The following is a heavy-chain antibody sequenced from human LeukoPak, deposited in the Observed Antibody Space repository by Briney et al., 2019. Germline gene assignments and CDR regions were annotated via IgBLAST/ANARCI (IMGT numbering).Heavy chain of an antibody. Sequence: PSETLSLTCAVYGGSFSGYYWSWIRQPPGKGLEWIGEINHSGSTNYNPSLKSRVTISVDTSKNQFSLKLSSVTAADTAVYYCARGGICSGTSCYPFDPWGQGTLVTVSS. CDR1: GGSFSGYY. CDR2: INHSGST. CDR3: ARGGICSGTSCYPFDP. V-gene: IGHV4-34*01. D-gene: IGHD2-2*01. J-gene: IGHJ5*02.